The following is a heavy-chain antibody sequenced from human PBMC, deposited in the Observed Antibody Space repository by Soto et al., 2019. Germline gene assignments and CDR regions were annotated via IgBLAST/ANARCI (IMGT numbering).Heavy chain of an antibody. J-gene: IGHJ3*02. CDR3: ARALGTLWFGETYDAFDI. D-gene: IGHD3-10*01. V-gene: IGHV1-8*01. CDR2: MNPNSGNT. Sequence: ASVKGSCKASGYTFTSYDINWVRQATGQGLEWRGWMNPNSGNTGYAQKLQSGVTMTRNTPISTAYMELTTLSSEDTAVYYCARALGTLWFGETYDAFDIWGQGPMVTASS. CDR1: GYTFTSYD.